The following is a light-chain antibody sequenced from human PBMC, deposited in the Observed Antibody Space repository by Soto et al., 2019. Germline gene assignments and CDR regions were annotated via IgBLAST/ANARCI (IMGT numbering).Light chain of an antibody. CDR1: QGIRND. J-gene: IGKJ4*01. Sequence: AIQITQSTSSLSASVGDRVTITCRASQGIRNDLGWYQQKPGKAPKLLIYAASTLQSGVPSRFSGSGSGTDFTLTISCLQSEDFATYYSQQYYIYPLTSGGVT. CDR2: AAS. CDR3: QQYYIYPLT. V-gene: IGKV1-6*01.